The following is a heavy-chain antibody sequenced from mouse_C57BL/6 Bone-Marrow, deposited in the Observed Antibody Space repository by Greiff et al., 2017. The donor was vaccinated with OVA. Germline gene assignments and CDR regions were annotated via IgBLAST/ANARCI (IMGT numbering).Heavy chain of an antibody. V-gene: IGHV1-69*01. CDR3: AMENYYGSSYPLDY. Sequence: VQLQQPGAELVMPGASVKLSCKASGYTFTSYWMHWVKQRPGQGLEWIGEIDPSYSYTNYNQKFKGKATLTVDKSSSTAYMQLSSLTSEDSAVYYCAMENYYGSSYPLDYWGQGTSVTVSS. D-gene: IGHD1-1*01. J-gene: IGHJ4*01. CDR1: GYTFTSYW. CDR2: IDPSYSYT.